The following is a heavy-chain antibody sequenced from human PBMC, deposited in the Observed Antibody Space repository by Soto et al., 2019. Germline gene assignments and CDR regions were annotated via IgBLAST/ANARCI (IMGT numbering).Heavy chain of an antibody. CDR2: IYYSGST. J-gene: IGHJ4*02. CDR3: ARLPGDYAFYYFDY. Sequence: QVQLQESGPGLVKPSETLSLTCTVSGGSVSSGSYYWSWIRQPPGKGLEWIGYIYYSGSTNYNPSLKSRVTISVDTSKNPFSLKLSSVTAADTAVYYCARLPGDYAFYYFDYWGQGTLVTVSS. D-gene: IGHD4-17*01. V-gene: IGHV4-61*01. CDR1: GGSVSSGSYY.